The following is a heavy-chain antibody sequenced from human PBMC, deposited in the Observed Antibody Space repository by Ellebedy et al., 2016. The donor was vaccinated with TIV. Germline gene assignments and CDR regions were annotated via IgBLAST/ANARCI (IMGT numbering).Heavy chain of an antibody. V-gene: IGHV3-23*01. CDR1: GFTFSTYS. Sequence: GESLKISCSASGFTFSTYSIHWVRQAQGKGLEWVSSITESGGNTYYADSVKGRFNISRDNSKDPLFLQMNSLRAEDTASYFCARDPGGVGPAFDVWGQGTMVTVSS. CDR3: ARDPGGVGPAFDV. J-gene: IGHJ3*01. D-gene: IGHD2-15*01. CDR2: ITESGGNT.